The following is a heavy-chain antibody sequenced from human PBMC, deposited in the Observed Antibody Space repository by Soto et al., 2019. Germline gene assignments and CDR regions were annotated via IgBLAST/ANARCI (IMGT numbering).Heavy chain of an antibody. CDR3: VRDLYSSSGWFDP. CDR2: TYYRSRFFS. CDR1: GDSVSSYSAA. D-gene: IGHD3-10*01. V-gene: IGHV6-1*01. J-gene: IGHJ5*02. Sequence: SHTLSLTCAISGDSVSSYSAAWNWIRQSPSGGLEWLGRTYYRSRFFSDYAESVKSRIIINPDTSKNQFSLQLKSVTPEDTAVYYCVRDLYSSSGWFDPWGQGTPVTFAS.